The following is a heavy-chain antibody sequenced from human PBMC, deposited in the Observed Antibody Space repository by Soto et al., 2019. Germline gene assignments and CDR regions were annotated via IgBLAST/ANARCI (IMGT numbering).Heavy chain of an antibody. CDR2: INPSGGST. D-gene: IGHD4-17*01. J-gene: IGHJ4*02. CDR3: ARGHTVTINQGLFDY. V-gene: IGHV1-46*01. CDR1: GYTFTSYY. Sequence: ASVKVACKASGYTFTSYYMHWARQAPGQGLEWMGIINPSGGSTSYAQKFQGRVTMTRDTSTSTVYMELSSLRSEDTAVYYCARGHTVTINQGLFDYWGQGTLVTVSS.